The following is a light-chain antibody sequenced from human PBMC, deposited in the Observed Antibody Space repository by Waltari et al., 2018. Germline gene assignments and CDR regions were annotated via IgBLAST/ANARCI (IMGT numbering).Light chain of an antibody. CDR1: VLAKRY. V-gene: IGLV3-27*01. Sequence: SSELTQPSSVSVSPGQTARITCSGDVLAKRYARWFQQKPGQAPVLVIYKDSERPSGIPERFSGSTSGTTVTLTISGAQVEDEADYYCFSGADNHLWVFGGGTKLTVL. CDR3: FSGADNHLWV. CDR2: KDS. J-gene: IGLJ3*02.